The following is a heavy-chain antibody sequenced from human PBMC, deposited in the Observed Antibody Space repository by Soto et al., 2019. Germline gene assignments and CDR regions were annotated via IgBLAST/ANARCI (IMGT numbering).Heavy chain of an antibody. J-gene: IGHJ3*02. V-gene: IGHV1-69*12. Sequence: QVQLVQSGAEVKKPASSVKLSCKASGGTFSSYAISWVRQAPGQGLQWMGGIIPIFGTANYAQKFQGRVTITADESTSTAYMELSRLRSEDTAVYYCARAAPYSGSYNSAFDIWGQGTMVTVSS. CDR3: ARAAPYSGSYNSAFDI. CDR2: IIPIFGTA. CDR1: GGTFSSYA. D-gene: IGHD1-26*01.